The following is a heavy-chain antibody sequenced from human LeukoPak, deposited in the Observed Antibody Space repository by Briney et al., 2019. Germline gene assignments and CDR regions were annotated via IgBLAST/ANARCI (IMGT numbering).Heavy chain of an antibody. J-gene: IGHJ4*02. CDR3: ARLSRAAAGR. CDR2: ISSSSSYI. Sequence: PGRSLRLSCAASGFTFSSYSMNWVRQAPGKGLEWVSSISSSSSYIYYADSVKGRFTISRDNAKNSLYLQMNSLRAEDTAVYYCARLSRAAAGRWGQGTLVTVSS. CDR1: GFTFSSYS. D-gene: IGHD6-13*01. V-gene: IGHV3-21*01.